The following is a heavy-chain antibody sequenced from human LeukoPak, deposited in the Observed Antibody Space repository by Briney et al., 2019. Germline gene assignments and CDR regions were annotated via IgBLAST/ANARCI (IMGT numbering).Heavy chain of an antibody. D-gene: IGHD3-10*01. CDR2: MNPNSGNT. CDR3: ARVSGYGSGSYNPYYYYYMDV. CDR1: GYTFTSYD. Sequence: ASVKVSCKASGYTFTSYDINWVRQATGQGLEWMGWMNPNSGNTGYVQKFQGRVTMTRNTSISTAYMELSSLRSEDTAVYYCARVSGYGSGSYNPYYYYYMDVWGKGTTVTISS. V-gene: IGHV1-8*01. J-gene: IGHJ6*03.